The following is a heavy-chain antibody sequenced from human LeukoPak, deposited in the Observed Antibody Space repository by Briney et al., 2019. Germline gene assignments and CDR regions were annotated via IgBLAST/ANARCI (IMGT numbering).Heavy chain of an antibody. CDR1: GGSFSGYY. D-gene: IGHD6-13*01. CDR2: INHSGST. Sequence: EPSETLSLTCAVYGGSFSGYYWSWIRQPPGKGLGWIGEINHSGSTNNNPSLKSRVTISVDTSKNQFSLKLSSVTAADTAVYYCARGAPYSSSWFGYWGQGTLVTASS. J-gene: IGHJ4*02. CDR3: ARGAPYSSSWFGY. V-gene: IGHV4-34*01.